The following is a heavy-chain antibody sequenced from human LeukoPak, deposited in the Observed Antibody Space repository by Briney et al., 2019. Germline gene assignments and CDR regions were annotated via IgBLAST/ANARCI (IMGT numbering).Heavy chain of an antibody. J-gene: IGHJ4*02. D-gene: IGHD6-13*01. Sequence: SVEVSCKASGGTFSSYAISWVRQAPGQGLEWMGGIIPIFGTANYAQKFQGRVTITADESTSTAYMELSSLRSEDTAVYYCARASGIAAAASHWGQGTLVTVSS. CDR3: ARASGIAAAASH. CDR2: IIPIFGTA. CDR1: GGTFSSYA. V-gene: IGHV1-69*13.